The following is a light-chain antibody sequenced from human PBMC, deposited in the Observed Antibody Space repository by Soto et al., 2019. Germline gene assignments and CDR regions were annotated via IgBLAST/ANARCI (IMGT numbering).Light chain of an antibody. J-gene: IGLJ1*01. CDR2: DVS. CDR1: SSDVGGYNY. Sequence: QSVLTQPASVSGSPGQSITISCTGTSSDVGGYNYVSWYQQHPGKAPKLMIYDVSDRPSGVSNRFSASKSGNTVSLTISGLQAEDEADYYCCSYTSSSTPWVFGTGTKVTVL. CDR3: CSYTSSSTPWV. V-gene: IGLV2-14*03.